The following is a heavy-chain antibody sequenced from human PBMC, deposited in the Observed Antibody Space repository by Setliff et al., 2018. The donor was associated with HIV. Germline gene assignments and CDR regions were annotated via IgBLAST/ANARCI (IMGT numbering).Heavy chain of an antibody. V-gene: IGHV1-24*01. CDR2: FDHEEGKI. J-gene: IGHJ4*02. CDR1: GDTVRNFS. D-gene: IGHD3-3*02. Sequence: ASVKVSCKPSGDTVRNFSVNWVRQAPGKGLEWMGGFDHEEGKIIYAQKFQGRVSMTEDTSTDTAYMDLSSLRSDDTAVYHCAAPSSVYIFGVLTPVSFDYWGQGTLVTVSS. CDR3: AAPSSVYIFGVLTPVSFDY.